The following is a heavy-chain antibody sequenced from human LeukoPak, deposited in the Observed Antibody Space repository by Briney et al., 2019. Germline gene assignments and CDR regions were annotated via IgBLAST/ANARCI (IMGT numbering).Heavy chain of an antibody. D-gene: IGHD3-10*01. CDR3: ASGRFAEFLS. CDR1: GGSISSYY. CDR2: IYTSGST. V-gene: IGHV4-4*07. Sequence: SETLSLTCTVSGGSISSYYWSWIRQPAGKGLEWIGRIYTSGSTNYKPSLTSRVTMSVDTYKIHFSLNLSSVTAADTAVYYCASGRFAEFLSWGQGTLVTVSS. J-gene: IGHJ5*02.